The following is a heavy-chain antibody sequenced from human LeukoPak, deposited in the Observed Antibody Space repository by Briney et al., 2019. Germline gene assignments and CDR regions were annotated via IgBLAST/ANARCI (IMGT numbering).Heavy chain of an antibody. Sequence: SGGSLRLSCAASGFTFSSYSMNWVRQAPGKGLEWVSYISSSSSTIYYADSVKGRFTISRDNAKNSLYLQMNSLRAEDTAVYYCARVKGPGAFDIWGQGTMVTVSS. J-gene: IGHJ3*02. CDR2: ISSSSSTI. CDR3: ARVKGPGAFDI. V-gene: IGHV3-48*01. D-gene: IGHD7-27*01. CDR1: GFTFSSYS.